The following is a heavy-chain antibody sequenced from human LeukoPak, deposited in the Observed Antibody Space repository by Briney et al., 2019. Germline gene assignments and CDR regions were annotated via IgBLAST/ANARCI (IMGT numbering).Heavy chain of an antibody. CDR1: GGSISNTGH. J-gene: IGHJ3*02. Sequence: SGTLSLTCAVSGGSISNTGHWYWVRQPPGTGLEWIGVMYHDGYINYNPSLKSRVTMSVVKSTNHFSLKLTSLTSADTAVYYCARSRGAVAGWSFDIWGQGTVVTVSS. V-gene: IGHV4-4*02. D-gene: IGHD6-19*01. CDR2: MYHDGYI. CDR3: ARSRGAVAGWSFDI.